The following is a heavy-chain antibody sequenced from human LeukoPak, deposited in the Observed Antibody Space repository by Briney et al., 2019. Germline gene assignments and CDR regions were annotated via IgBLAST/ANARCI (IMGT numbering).Heavy chain of an antibody. J-gene: IGHJ4*02. D-gene: IGHD6-19*01. CDR2: INHSGST. CDR1: GGSFSGYY. Sequence: SETLSLTCAVYGGSFSGYYWSWIRQPPGKGLEWIGEINHSGSTNYNPSLKSRVTISVDTSKNQFSLKLSSVTAANTAVYYCERCIAVAGFDYWGQGTLVTVSS. CDR3: ERCIAVAGFDY. V-gene: IGHV4-34*01.